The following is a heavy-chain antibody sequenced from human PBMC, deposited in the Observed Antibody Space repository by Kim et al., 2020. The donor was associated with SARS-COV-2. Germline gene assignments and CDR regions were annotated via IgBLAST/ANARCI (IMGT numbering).Heavy chain of an antibody. CDR2: ISGSGGSR. D-gene: IGHD2-21*02. V-gene: IGHV3-23*01. CDR3: AKGLSDSVVVTAIVHGGGIDP. CDR1: GFTFSSYA. J-gene: IGHJ5*02. Sequence: GGSLRLSCAASGFTFSSYAMSWVRQAPGKGLEWVSAISGSGGSRYYADSVKGRFTISRDNSKNMLYLQMNSLRAEDTAIYYCAKGLSDSVVVTAIVHGGGIDPCGQGTLVTVSS.